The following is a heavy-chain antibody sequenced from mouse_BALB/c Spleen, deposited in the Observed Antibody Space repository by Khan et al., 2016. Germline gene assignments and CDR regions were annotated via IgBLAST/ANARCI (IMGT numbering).Heavy chain of an antibody. CDR3: ARGDY. V-gene: IGHV5-17*02. CDR1: GITLSLFV. Sequence: EVELVESGGGLVQPGGSPKLSCAASGITLSLFVMHWVLQTPATGLEWVAYISSGSSTIYYADTPKGRFTISRDNPKNALFLQMTSLRSEDTAMYYCARGDYWGQGTTLTVAS. CDR2: ISSGSSTI. J-gene: IGHJ2*01.